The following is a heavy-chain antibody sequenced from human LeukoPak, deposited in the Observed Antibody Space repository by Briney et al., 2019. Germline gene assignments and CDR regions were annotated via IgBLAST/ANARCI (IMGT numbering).Heavy chain of an antibody. CDR3: ARQSRSVDPLTY. Sequence: SETLSLTCTVSGSSINNNFWTWIRQPPGKGLEWIGYIYSSGSANYNPSIKSRVIISGDTSKNQISLKLTSVTAADTAVYFCARQSRSVDPLTYWGQGTLVTVSS. J-gene: IGHJ4*02. D-gene: IGHD5-12*01. CDR1: GSSINNNF. CDR2: IYSSGSA. V-gene: IGHV4-59*08.